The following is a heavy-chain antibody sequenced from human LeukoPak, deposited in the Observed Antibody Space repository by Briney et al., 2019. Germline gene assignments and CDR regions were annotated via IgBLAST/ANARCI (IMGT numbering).Heavy chain of an antibody. J-gene: IGHJ2*01. V-gene: IGHV4-30-2*01. CDR3: ARRSTTLSYWYFDL. Sequence: SQTLSLTCAVSGGSISSGGYSWSWIRQPPGKGLEWIGYIYHSGSTYYNPSLKSRVTISVDRSKNQFSLKLSSVTAADTAAYYCARRSTTLSYWYFDLWGRGTLVTVSS. CDR1: GGSISSGGYS. D-gene: IGHD1-26*01. CDR2: IYHSGST.